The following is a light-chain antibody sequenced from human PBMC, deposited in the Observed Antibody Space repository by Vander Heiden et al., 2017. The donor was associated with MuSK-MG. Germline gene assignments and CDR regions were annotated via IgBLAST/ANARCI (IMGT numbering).Light chain of an antibody. Sequence: DIQMTQSPSSLSASVGDRVTITCRASQAISNYLNWYLEKPGKAPKLLIYGASTLQSGVPARFSGSGSGTDFTLTISNVQPEDFATFYCQQSYSVPYAFGQGTKLEIK. V-gene: IGKV1-39*01. J-gene: IGKJ2*01. CDR2: GAS. CDR1: QAISNY. CDR3: QQSYSVPYA.